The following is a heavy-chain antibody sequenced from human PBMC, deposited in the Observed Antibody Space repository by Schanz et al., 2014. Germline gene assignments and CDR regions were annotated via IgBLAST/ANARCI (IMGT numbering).Heavy chain of an antibody. Sequence: EVQLLESGGGLVQPGGSLRLSCTASGFTFSDYWMSWVRQAPGKGPEWVANIKHDGSVKDYVDSVEGRFTISRDNSNKTVDLQMNSLRAEDTAVYYCARGGPAYYFDDWGQGTLVTVSS. CDR3: ARGGPAYYFDD. J-gene: IGHJ4*02. CDR2: IKHDGSVK. V-gene: IGHV3-7*02. CDR1: GFTFSDYW.